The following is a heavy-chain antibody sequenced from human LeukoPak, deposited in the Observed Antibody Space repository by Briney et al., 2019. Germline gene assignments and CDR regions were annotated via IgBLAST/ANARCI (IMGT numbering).Heavy chain of an antibody. CDR2: IYPGDSDT. J-gene: IGHJ6*02. CDR3: ARLGFAYGSGSYSSFYYYYYYGMDV. CDR1: GYSFTTYW. Sequence: GESLKITCKGSGYSFTTYWIIWVRQMPGKGLEWMGIIYPGDSDTRYSPSFQGQVTISADKSISTAYLQWSSLKASDTAMYYCARLGFAYGSGSYSSFYYYYYYGMDVWGQGTTVTVSS. D-gene: IGHD3-10*01. V-gene: IGHV5-51*01.